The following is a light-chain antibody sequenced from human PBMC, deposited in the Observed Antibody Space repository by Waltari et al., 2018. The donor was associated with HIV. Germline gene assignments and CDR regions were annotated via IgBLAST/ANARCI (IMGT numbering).Light chain of an antibody. CDR2: YDN. CDR1: EIGSKS. J-gene: IGLJ3*02. Sequence: YVLTQPPSVSEAPGKTARITCGGNEIGSKSVHWYQQKPGQAPVQVIYYDNDRPSGIPERFAGSNSGNTATLTISRVEAGDEADYFCQVWDSETDHWVFGGGTKLTVL. V-gene: IGLV3-21*04. CDR3: QVWDSETDHWV.